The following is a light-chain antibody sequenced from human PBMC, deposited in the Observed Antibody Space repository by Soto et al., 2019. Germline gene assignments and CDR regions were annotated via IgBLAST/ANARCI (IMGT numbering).Light chain of an antibody. J-gene: IGKJ3*01. CDR1: QGISSY. Sequence: AIRMTQSPSSLSASTGDRVTITCRASQGISSYLAWYQQKPGKAPKLLIYAASTLQSGVPSRFSGSGSGTDFTLTISCPQSEDFATYYCQQYYSYPFDFGPGTKVDIK. CDR2: AAS. V-gene: IGKV1-8*01. CDR3: QQYYSYPFD.